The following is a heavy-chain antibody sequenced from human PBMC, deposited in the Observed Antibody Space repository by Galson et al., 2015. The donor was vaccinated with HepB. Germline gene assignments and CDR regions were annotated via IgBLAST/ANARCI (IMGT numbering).Heavy chain of an antibody. V-gene: IGHV3-30*18. J-gene: IGHJ4*02. D-gene: IGHD3-22*01. CDR3: AKGPRLFYDSCGYYLGPGFDY. CDR1: GFTFSSYG. Sequence: SLRLSCAASGFTFSSYGMHWVRQAPGKGLEWVAVISYDGSKKYYADSVKGRFTISRDNSKNTLYLQMNSLRAEDTAVYYCAKGPRLFYDSCGYYLGPGFDYWGQGTLVTVSS. CDR2: ISYDGSKK.